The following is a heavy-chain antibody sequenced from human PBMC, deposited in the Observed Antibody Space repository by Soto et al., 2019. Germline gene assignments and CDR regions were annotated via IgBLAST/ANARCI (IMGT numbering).Heavy chain of an antibody. V-gene: IGHV3-30*18. Sequence: QVQLVESGGGVVQPGRSLRLSCAASGLSFDSYGMHWVRQAPGKGLEWVAGISYDGSNKYDADSVKGRFTISRDNSKNTVYLQMNSLRAEDTAVYYCAKGGSYYESSGNFGRISSWGQGILVTVSS. CDR2: ISYDGSNK. J-gene: IGHJ5*02. D-gene: IGHD3-22*01. CDR3: AKGGSYYESSGNFGRISS. CDR1: GLSFDSYG.